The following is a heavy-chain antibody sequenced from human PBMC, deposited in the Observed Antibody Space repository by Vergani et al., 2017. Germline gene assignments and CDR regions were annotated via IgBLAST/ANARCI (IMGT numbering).Heavy chain of an antibody. CDR3: ARDRLFCSSTSCYSQAWYFDL. CDR1: GFTFSSYS. D-gene: IGHD2-2*01. J-gene: IGHJ2*01. Sequence: EVQLVESGGGLVKPGGSLRLSCAASGFTFSSYSMNWVRQAPGKGLEWVSSISSSSSYIYYADSVKGRFTISRDNAKNSLYLQMNSLRAEDTAVYYCARDRLFCSSTSCYSQAWYFDLWGRGTLVTVSS. CDR2: ISSSSSYI. V-gene: IGHV3-21*01.